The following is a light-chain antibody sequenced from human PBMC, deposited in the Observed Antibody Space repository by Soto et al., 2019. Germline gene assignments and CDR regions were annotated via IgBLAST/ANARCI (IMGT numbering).Light chain of an antibody. J-gene: IGKJ3*01. CDR1: QSIRSP. V-gene: IGKV3-15*01. CDR2: DAS. Sequence: EVVMTQSPATLSVSPGERAMFSCRDSQSIRSPLAWYPQKPGQAPRILIYDASTRETGVPARFSGSGSGTEFTLTISSLQSEDFEAYYCQQYNKWPFTFGPGTKVDIK. CDR3: QQYNKWPFT.